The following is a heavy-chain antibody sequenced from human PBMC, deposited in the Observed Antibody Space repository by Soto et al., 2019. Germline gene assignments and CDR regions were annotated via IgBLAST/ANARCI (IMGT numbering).Heavy chain of an antibody. V-gene: IGHV1-3*01. D-gene: IGHD2-8*01. Sequence: ASVKVSCKASGYTFTSYVMHWVRQAPGQRLEWMGWINAGNGNTKYSQEFQGRVTITRDTSASTAYMELSNLRSEDTAVYYCARDHCTYGVCYTGSFDYWGQGALVTVSS. CDR1: GYTFTSYV. J-gene: IGHJ4*02. CDR2: INAGNGNT. CDR3: ARDHCTYGVCYTGSFDY.